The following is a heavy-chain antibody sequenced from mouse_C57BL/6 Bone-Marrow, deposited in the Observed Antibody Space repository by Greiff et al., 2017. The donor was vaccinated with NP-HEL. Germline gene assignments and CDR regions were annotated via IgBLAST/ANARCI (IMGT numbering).Heavy chain of an antibody. CDR1: GYTFTDYY. CDR2: INPNNGGT. Sequence: EVQLQQSGPELVKPGASVKISCKASGYTFTDYYMNWVKQSHGKCLEWIGDINPNNGGTSYNQKFKGKATLTVDKSSSTAYMELRSLTSEDSAVYYCAPSTGDYWGQGTTLTVSS. CDR3: APSTGDY. J-gene: IGHJ2*01. V-gene: IGHV1-26*01. D-gene: IGHD1-1*01.